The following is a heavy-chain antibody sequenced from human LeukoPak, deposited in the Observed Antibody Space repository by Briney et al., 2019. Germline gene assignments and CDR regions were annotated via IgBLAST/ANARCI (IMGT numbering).Heavy chain of an antibody. Sequence: GGTLRLSCAASGFTFSRNGMTWVRQAPGKGLEWVSAISGSGGNTYYADSVKGRFTISRDNAKNSLYLQMNSLRAEDTAVYYCARDGEFYYDSSSYWGQGSLVTVSS. J-gene: IGHJ4*02. CDR3: ARDGEFYYDSSSY. CDR1: GFTFSRNG. D-gene: IGHD3-22*01. V-gene: IGHV3-23*01. CDR2: ISGSGGNT.